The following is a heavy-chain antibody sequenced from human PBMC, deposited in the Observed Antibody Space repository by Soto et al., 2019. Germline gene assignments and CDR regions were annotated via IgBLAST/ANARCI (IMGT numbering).Heavy chain of an antibody. CDR1: GFTFSDYW. CDR3: ARGSKLTSAFDY. J-gene: IGHJ4*02. Sequence: GGSLRLSCAASGFTFSDYWMNWVRQAPGKGLEWVANIKHDGSEEYYGNSVKGRGTISRDNTENSLFLQLNSLRVDDTAVYYCARGSKLTSAFDYWGQGTLVTVSS. D-gene: IGHD3-10*01. CDR2: IKHDGSEE. V-gene: IGHV3-7*03.